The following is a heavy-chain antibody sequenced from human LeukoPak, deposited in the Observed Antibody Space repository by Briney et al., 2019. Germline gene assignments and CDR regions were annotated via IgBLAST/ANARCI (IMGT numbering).Heavy chain of an antibody. J-gene: IGHJ3*02. CDR3: ARHLGYSGYGDAFDI. D-gene: IGHD5-12*01. V-gene: IGHV4-39*01. CDR2: IYYSGST. CDR1: GGSISSSSYY. Sequence: PSETLSLTCTVSGGSISSSSYYWGWIRQPPGKGLEWIGSIYYSGSTYYNPSLKSRVTISVDTSKNQFSLKLSSVTAADTAVYYCARHLGYSGYGDAFDIWGQGTMVTVSS.